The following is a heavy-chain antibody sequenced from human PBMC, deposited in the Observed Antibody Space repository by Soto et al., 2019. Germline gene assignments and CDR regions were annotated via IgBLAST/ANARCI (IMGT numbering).Heavy chain of an antibody. V-gene: IGHV4-34*01. J-gene: IGHJ3*02. CDR2: INHSGST. Sequence: SETLSLTCAVYGGSFSGYYWSWIRQPPGKGLEWIGEINHSGSTNYNPSLKSRVTISVDTSKNQFSLKLSSVTAADTAVYYCARGDDSSGKISHRWIWGQGTMVTVSS. CDR1: GGSFSGYY. D-gene: IGHD3-22*01. CDR3: ARGDDSSGKISHRWI.